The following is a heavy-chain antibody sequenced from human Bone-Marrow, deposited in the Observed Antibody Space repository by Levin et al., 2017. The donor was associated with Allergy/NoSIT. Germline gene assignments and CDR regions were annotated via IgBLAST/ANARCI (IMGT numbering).Heavy chain of an antibody. D-gene: IGHD6-6*01. CDR2: INHSGST. Sequence: SETLSLTCAVYGGSFSGYYWSWIRQPPGKGLEWIGEINHSGSTNYNPSLKSRVTISVDTSKNQFSLKLSSVTAADTAVYYCARGFGSSSPFDYWGQGTLVTVSS. CDR1: GGSFSGYY. V-gene: IGHV4-34*01. J-gene: IGHJ4*02. CDR3: ARGFGSSSPFDY.